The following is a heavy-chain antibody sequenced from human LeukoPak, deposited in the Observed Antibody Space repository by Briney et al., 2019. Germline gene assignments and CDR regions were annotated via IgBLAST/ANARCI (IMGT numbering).Heavy chain of an antibody. Sequence: GGSLRLSCAASGFTFSDYYMSWIRQAPGKGLEWVSYISSSGSTIYYADSVKGRSTISRDNAKNSLYLQMNSLRAEDTAVYYCARVVPAAMRVDYFDYWGQGTLVTVSS. CDR3: ARVVPAAMRVDYFDY. CDR2: ISSSGSTI. J-gene: IGHJ4*02. V-gene: IGHV3-11*01. D-gene: IGHD2-2*01. CDR1: GFTFSDYY.